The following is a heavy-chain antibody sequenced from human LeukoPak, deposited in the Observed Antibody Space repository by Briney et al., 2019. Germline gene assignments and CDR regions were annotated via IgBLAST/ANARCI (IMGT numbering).Heavy chain of an antibody. CDR1: GGSISTSNSY. J-gene: IGHJ5*02. CDR2: IYYSGNT. V-gene: IGHV4-39*01. CDR3: ARGRITMVRGAPLWFDP. Sequence: SETLSLTCAVSGGSISTSNSYWGWIRRPPGKGLEWVGSIYYSGNTYYNPSLKSRVTISVDTSKNQFSLKLGSVTAADTAVYYCARGRITMVRGAPLWFDPWGQGTLVTVSS. D-gene: IGHD3-10*01.